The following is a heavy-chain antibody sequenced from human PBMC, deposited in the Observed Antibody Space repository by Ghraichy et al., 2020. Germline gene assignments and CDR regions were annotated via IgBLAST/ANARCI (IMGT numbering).Heavy chain of an antibody. CDR3: ARDQHCSSTSCSNIGGGWFDP. D-gene: IGHD2-2*01. V-gene: IGHV3-11*01. CDR2: ISSSGSTI. CDR1: GFTFSDYY. J-gene: IGHJ5*02. Sequence: LSLTCAASGFTFSDYYMSWIRQAPGKGLEWVSYISSSGSTIYYADSVKGRFTISRDNAKNSLYLQMNSLRAEDTAVYYCARDQHCSSTSCSNIGGGWFDPWGQGTLVTVSS.